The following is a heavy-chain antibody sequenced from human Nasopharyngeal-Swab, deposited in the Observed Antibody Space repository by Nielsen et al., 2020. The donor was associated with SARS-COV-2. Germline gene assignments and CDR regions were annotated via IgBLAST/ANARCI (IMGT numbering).Heavy chain of an antibody. J-gene: IGHJ6*02. CDR2: MESKTDGGTT. D-gene: IGHD6-13*01. V-gene: IGHV3-15*04. CDR1: GFTFSNAW. CDR3: TTDVAAAGSRYYYYYGMDV. Sequence: GGSLRLSCAASGFTFSNAWMSWVRQAPGKGLEWVGRMESKTDGGTTDYAAPVKGRVTISRDDSKNTLYLQMNSLKTEDTAVYYCTTDVAAAGSRYYYYYGMDVWGQGTTVTVSS.